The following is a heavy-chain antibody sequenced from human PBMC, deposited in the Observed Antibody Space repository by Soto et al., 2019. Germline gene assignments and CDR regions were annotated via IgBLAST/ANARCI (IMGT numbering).Heavy chain of an antibody. CDR3: ARTQDTGIVAAGFDY. V-gene: IGHV1-2*02. D-gene: IGHD6-13*01. J-gene: IGHJ4*02. CDR2: INPLSGDT. CDR1: GYTFTGYY. Sequence: ASVKVSCKASGYTFTGYYMHWVRQAPGQGLEWMGWINPLSGDTNYAQKFQGSVTMTRDTSISTTYMELSRLSSDDTAVYYCARTQDTGIVAAGFDYWGQGTLVTVSS.